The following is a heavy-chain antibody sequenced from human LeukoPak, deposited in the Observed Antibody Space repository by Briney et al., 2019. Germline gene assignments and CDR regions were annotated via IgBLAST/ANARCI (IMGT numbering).Heavy chain of an antibody. J-gene: IGHJ4*02. CDR1: GYTFNGYY. V-gene: IGHV1-2*06. Sequence: ASVKVSCKASGYTFNGYYMHWVRQAPGHGLEWMGRINPNSGGADSAQKFQGRVTLTIDTSINTAYMELSSLRSGDTAVYYCARDRRGYSGYDMNWGQGTLVTVSS. CDR3: ARDRRGYSGYDMN. CDR2: INPNSGGA. D-gene: IGHD5-12*01.